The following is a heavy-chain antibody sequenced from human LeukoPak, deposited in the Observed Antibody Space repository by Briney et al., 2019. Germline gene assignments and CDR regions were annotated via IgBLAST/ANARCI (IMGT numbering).Heavy chain of an antibody. CDR2: IGSNGGST. V-gene: IGHV3-64D*09. J-gene: IGHJ6*02. CDR3: VKDRAYNYAYWNYGMDV. D-gene: IGHD3-16*01. CDR1: GVTFSSYS. Sequence: PGGSLRLSCAASGVTFSSYSMNWVRQAPGKGLEYVSAIGSNGGSTYYADSVQGRFTISRDNSKNTLYLQMSSLGPEDTAVYYCVKDRAYNYAYWNYGMDVWGQGTTVTVSS.